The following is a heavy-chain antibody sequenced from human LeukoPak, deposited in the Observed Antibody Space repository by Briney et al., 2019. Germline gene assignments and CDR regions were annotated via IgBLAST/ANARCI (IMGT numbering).Heavy chain of an antibody. CDR1: GYTFTGHD. Sequence: ASVKVSCKASGYTFTGHDMHWVRQAPEQGLEWMGWINPNSGSTNSAQKFQGRVTMTRDTSISTAYMELSRLTSDDTAVYYCATYSMVRGVIIGGDAFDIWGQGTMVTVSS. CDR3: ATYSMVRGVIIGGDAFDI. D-gene: IGHD3-10*01. J-gene: IGHJ3*02. CDR2: INPNSGST. V-gene: IGHV1-2*02.